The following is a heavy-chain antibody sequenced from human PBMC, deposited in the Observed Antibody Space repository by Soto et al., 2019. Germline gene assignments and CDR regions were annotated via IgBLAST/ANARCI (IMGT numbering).Heavy chain of an antibody. V-gene: IGHV3-64*01. J-gene: IGHJ4*02. CDR3: ARRGYGLYFDY. Sequence: EVQLVESGGGLVQPGGSLRLSCAASGFTFSSYAMHWVRQAPGKGLEYVSVISGNGDSTYYANSVKGRFTISRDNSKNTLYLQMGSLSAEDMAVYYCARRGYGLYFDYWGQGTLVTVSS. D-gene: IGHD3-10*01. CDR2: ISGNGDST. CDR1: GFTFSSYA.